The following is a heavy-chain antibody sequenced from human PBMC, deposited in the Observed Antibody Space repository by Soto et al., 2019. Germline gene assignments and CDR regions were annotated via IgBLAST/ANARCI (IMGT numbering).Heavy chain of an antibody. J-gene: IGHJ6*02. D-gene: IGHD3-10*01. Sequence: PGGSLRLSCAASGFTFSSHTMNWVRQAPGKGPEWISYITSTSSTKNYADSVKGRFTISRDNANNSLYLQMNSLRDEDTAVYYCARRITMVRGPYYYYAMDVWGQGTTVTVSS. CDR3: ARRITMVRGPYYYYAMDV. CDR2: ITSTSSTK. CDR1: GFTFSSHT. V-gene: IGHV3-48*02.